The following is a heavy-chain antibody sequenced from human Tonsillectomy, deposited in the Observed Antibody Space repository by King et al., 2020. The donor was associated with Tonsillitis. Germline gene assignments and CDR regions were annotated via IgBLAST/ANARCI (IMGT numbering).Heavy chain of an antibody. Sequence: VQLVESGGGVVQPGRSLRLSCAASGFTFSSYAMHWVRQAPGKGLEWVALISYDGTNKYYADSVKGRFTISRDNSKNTLYLQVNSLRPEDTAVYYCARRDSVFWSAGDYWGQPTLVTVSS. D-gene: IGHD3-3*01. CDR1: GFTFSSYA. CDR2: ISYDGTNK. CDR3: ARRDSVFWSAGDY. J-gene: IGHJ4*02. V-gene: IGHV3-30*04.